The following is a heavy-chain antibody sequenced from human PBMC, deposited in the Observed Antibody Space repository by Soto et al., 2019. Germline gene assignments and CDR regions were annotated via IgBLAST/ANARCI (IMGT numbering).Heavy chain of an antibody. V-gene: IGHV3-23*01. CDR1: GFTFSSYA. D-gene: IGHD3-22*01. CDR2: ISGSGGST. CDR3: AKGPHYYDSSGYYGY. J-gene: IGHJ4*02. Sequence: PGGSLRLSCAASGFTFSSYAMSWVRQAPGKGLEWVSAISGSGGSTYYADSVKGRFTISRDNSKNTLYLQMNSLRAEDTAVYYCAKGPHYYDSSGYYGYWGQGTLVTVSS.